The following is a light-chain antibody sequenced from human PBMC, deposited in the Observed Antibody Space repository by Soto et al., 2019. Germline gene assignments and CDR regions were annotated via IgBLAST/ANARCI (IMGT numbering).Light chain of an antibody. Sequence: DLQMTQSPSSLSASVGDRVTITCRASQSTSSYLNWYQQKPGKAPKLLIYAASSLQSGVPTRFSGSVSGTDFTLTISSLPPEDFASYHCQHSYSTLSALTFGGRTKVEIK. CDR3: QHSYSTLSALT. V-gene: IGKV1-39*01. CDR2: AAS. J-gene: IGKJ4*01. CDR1: QSTSSY.